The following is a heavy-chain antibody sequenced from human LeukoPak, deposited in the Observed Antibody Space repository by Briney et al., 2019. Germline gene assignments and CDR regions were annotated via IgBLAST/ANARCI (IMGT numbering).Heavy chain of an antibody. D-gene: IGHD3-3*01. CDR1: GFTVSSNY. J-gene: IGHJ6*02. Sequence: GGSLRLSCAASGFTVSSNYMSWVRQAPGKGLEWVSVIYSGGSTYYADSVKGRFTISRGNSKNTLYLQMNSLRAEDTAVYYCARDRHYDFWSGTGMDVWGQGTTVTVSS. CDR3: ARDRHYDFWSGTGMDV. V-gene: IGHV3-53*01. CDR2: IYSGGST.